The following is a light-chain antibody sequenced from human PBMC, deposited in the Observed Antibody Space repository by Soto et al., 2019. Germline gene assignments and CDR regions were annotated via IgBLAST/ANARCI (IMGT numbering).Light chain of an antibody. CDR2: AAS. Sequence: DIQLTQSPSFLSASVGDRVTITCRASQGISSYLAWYQQKPGKAPKLLIYAASTLQSGVPSRFSGSGSGTEFPLTINRLQPEDFATYYCQQLNSYPWTFGQGTKLEIK. V-gene: IGKV1-9*01. CDR1: QGISSY. CDR3: QQLNSYPWT. J-gene: IGKJ1*01.